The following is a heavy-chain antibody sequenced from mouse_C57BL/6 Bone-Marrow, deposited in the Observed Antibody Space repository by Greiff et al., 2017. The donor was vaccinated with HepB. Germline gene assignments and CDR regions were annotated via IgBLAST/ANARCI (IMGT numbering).Heavy chain of an antibody. J-gene: IGHJ1*03. D-gene: IGHD1-1*01. CDR1: GFSLTSYG. Sequence: VQRVESGPGLVQPSQSLSITCTVSGFSLTSYGVHWVRQSPGKGLEWLGVIWSGGSTDYNAAFISRLSISKDNSKSQVFFKMNSLQADDTAIYYCARNWITTVVATGYFDVWGTGTTVTVSS. CDR2: IWSGGST. CDR3: ARNWITTVVATGYFDV. V-gene: IGHV2-2*01.